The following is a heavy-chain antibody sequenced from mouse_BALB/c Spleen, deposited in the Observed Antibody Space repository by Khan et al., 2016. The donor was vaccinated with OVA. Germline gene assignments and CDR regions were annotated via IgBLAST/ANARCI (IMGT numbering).Heavy chain of an antibody. Sequence: EVELVESGGGLVQPGGSRKLSCAASGFTFSSFGMHWVRQAPEKGLEWVAYISSGSNTIYYADTVKGRFTISRDNPKNTLFLQMTSLRSEDTALYYCARMRIYDGYDGGAMDYWGQGTSVTVSA. V-gene: IGHV5-17*02. CDR1: GFTFSSFG. D-gene: IGHD2-3*01. CDR2: ISSGSNTI. J-gene: IGHJ4*01. CDR3: ARMRIYDGYDGGAMDY.